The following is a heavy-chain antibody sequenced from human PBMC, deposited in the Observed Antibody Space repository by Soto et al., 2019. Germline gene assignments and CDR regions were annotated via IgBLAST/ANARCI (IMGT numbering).Heavy chain of an antibody. CDR1: GGSISSGGYS. D-gene: IGHD6-19*01. CDR3: ARAAVAVQASGWFDP. CDR2: IYHSGST. Sequence: SETLSLTCAVSGGSISSGGYSWSWIRQPPGKGLEWIGYIYHSGSTYYNPSLKSRVTISVDRSKNQFSLKLSSVTAADTAVYYCARAAVAVQASGWFDPWGQGTLVTVSS. V-gene: IGHV4-30-2*01. J-gene: IGHJ5*02.